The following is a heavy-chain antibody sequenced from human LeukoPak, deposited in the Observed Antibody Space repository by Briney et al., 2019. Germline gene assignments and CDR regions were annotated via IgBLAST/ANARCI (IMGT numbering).Heavy chain of an antibody. Sequence: GASVKVSCKASGYTFTGYYMHWVRQAPGQGLEWMGRINPNSGGTNYAQKFQGWVTMTRDTSISTAYMELSRLRSDDTAVYYCASMVARSGWFDPWGQGTLVTVSS. J-gene: IGHJ5*02. CDR2: INPNSGGT. CDR1: GYTFTGYY. V-gene: IGHV1-2*04. D-gene: IGHD5-12*01. CDR3: ASMVARSGWFDP.